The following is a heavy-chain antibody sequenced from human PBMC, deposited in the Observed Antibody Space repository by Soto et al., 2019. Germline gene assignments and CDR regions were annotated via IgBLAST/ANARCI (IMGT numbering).Heavy chain of an antibody. D-gene: IGHD3-10*01. Sequence: SETLSLTCTVSGGSITSGGYYWSWIRQHPGKGLEWLGYIYDSGSTFHNPSLKSRITLTVDTSKNQFSLKLSSVTVADTAVYFCARKQAGYFYGIDYWGQGTLVTV. J-gene: IGHJ4*02. V-gene: IGHV4-31*03. CDR3: ARKQAGYFYGIDY. CDR1: GGSITSGGYY. CDR2: IYDSGST.